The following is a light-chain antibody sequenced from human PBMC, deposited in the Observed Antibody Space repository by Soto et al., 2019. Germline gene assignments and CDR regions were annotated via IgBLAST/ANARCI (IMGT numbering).Light chain of an antibody. J-gene: IGKJ5*01. CDR2: DAS. V-gene: IGKV3-20*01. CDR1: LTISDNY. CDR3: QQYGSSPPIT. Sequence: EIVLTHSPGALSLSPGERATLSCRASLTISDNYLAWYQQKAGQAPRLVIYDASNRATGIPDRFSGSGSGTDFTLTISRLEPEDFAVYYCQQYGSSPPITFGQGTRLEIK.